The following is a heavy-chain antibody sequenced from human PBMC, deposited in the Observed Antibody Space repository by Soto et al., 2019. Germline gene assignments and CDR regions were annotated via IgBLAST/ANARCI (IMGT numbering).Heavy chain of an antibody. V-gene: IGHV1-18*01. J-gene: IGHJ4*02. CDR2: ISAYNGNT. CDR1: GYTFTSYG. CDR3: AKDRTDRRIAVADY. D-gene: IGHD6-19*01. Sequence: ASVKVSCKASGYTFTSYGISWVRQAPGQGLEWMGWISAYNGNTNYAQKLQGRVTMTTDTSTSTAYMELRSLGSDDTAVYYCAKDRTDRRIAVADYWGQGTLVTVSS.